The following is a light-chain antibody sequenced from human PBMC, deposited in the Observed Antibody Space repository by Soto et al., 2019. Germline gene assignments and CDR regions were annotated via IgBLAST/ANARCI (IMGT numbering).Light chain of an antibody. Sequence: QSALTQPASVSGSPGQSITISCTGTSSDVGGFNFVSWYQHHPGKAPQLIIYEVTNRSSGVSDRFSGSKSGNTASLTISGLPAEDDADYYCGSYTSSTTNVLFGGGTKVTVL. V-gene: IGLV2-14*01. CDR3: GSYTSSTTNVL. CDR2: EVT. CDR1: SSDVGGFNF. J-gene: IGLJ2*01.